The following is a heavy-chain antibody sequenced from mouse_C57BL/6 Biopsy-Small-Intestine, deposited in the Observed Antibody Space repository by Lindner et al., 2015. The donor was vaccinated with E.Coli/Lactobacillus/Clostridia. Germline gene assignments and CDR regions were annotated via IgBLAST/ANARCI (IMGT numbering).Heavy chain of an antibody. J-gene: IGHJ3*01. CDR3: VKSEYGAWFAY. Sequence: VQLQESGPELVKPGASVKISCKASGYSFTDSYMHWVRQGPEKSLEWIGEINPSTGGTTYNHKFKAKATLTVDKSSSTAYIQLKSLTSEDSAIYYCVKSEYGAWFAYWGQGTLVTVSA. D-gene: IGHD1-1*02. CDR1: GYSFTDSY. CDR2: INPSTGGT. V-gene: IGHV1-42*01.